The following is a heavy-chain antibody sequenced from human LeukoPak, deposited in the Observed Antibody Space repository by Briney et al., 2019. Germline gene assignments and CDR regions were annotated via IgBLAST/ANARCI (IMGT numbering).Heavy chain of an antibody. CDR1: GFTFSSYA. CDR3: AKQVTMIVVVITLDY. Sequence: GGSLRLSCAASGFTFSSYAMSWVRQAPGKGLEWVSAISGSGGSTYYADSVKGRFTISRDNSKNTLYLQMNSLRAEDTAVYYCAKQVTMIVVVITLDYWGQGTLVTVSS. V-gene: IGHV3-23*01. D-gene: IGHD3-22*01. CDR2: ISGSGGST. J-gene: IGHJ4*02.